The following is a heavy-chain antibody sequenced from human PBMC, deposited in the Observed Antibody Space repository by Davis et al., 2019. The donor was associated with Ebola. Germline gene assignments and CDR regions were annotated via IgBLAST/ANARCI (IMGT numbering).Heavy chain of an antibody. J-gene: IGHJ6*02. CDR3: AKDDGAVAGGYYYYYGMDV. D-gene: IGHD6-19*01. CDR1: GFTFSSYG. CDR2: ISYDGSNK. Sequence: GESLKISCAASGFTFSSYGMHWVRQAPGKGLEWAAVISYDGSNKYYADSVKGRFTISRDNSKNTLYLQMNSLRAEDMAVYYCAKDDGAVAGGYYYYYGMDVWGQGTTVTVSS. V-gene: IGHV3-30*18.